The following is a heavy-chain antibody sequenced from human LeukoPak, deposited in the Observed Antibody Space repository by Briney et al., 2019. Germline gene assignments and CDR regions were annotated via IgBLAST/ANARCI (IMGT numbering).Heavy chain of an antibody. CDR1: GFTVTTNY. Sequence: GGSLRLSCAASGFTVTTNYMNWVRQAPGKGLEWVSAISSSGGSTYYADSVKGRFTISRDNSKNTLSLQMNSLRAEDTAVYYCAKQVALWLGAEGSFDHWGQGALVTVSS. J-gene: IGHJ4*02. CDR2: ISSSGGST. D-gene: IGHD3-10*01. V-gene: IGHV3-23*01. CDR3: AKQVALWLGAEGSFDH.